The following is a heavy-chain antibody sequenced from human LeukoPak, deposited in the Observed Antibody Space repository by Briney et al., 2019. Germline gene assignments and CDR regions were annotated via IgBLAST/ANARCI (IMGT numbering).Heavy chain of an antibody. CDR1: GFTFSNYA. Sequence: PPGGPLTLSCATSGFTFSNYAVSWVRQAPGKGLEWVSSISGSGGTTYYADSVKGRFTISRDNSKNTLYLQMNSLRAEDTAVYYCAREYSGSYDAFDIWGQGTMVTVSS. CDR3: AREYSGSYDAFDI. V-gene: IGHV3-23*01. J-gene: IGHJ3*02. CDR2: ISGSGGTT. D-gene: IGHD1-26*01.